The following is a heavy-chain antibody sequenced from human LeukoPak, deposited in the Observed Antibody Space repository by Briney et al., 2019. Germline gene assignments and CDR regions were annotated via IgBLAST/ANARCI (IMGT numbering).Heavy chain of an antibody. CDR2: ISSISSYI. CDR3: ATLPAGVIGMKDAFDI. J-gene: IGHJ3*02. Sequence: GGSLRLSRAASGLTLSSYRLNWVRQPAGKGLEWVSSISSISSYIYYADSVKGRFPNSRDNAQNSLYLQMNSLRAEDTAVYYCATLPAGVIGMKDAFDIWGQGTMVTVSS. V-gene: IGHV3-21*01. CDR1: GLTLSSYR. D-gene: IGHD3-16*02.